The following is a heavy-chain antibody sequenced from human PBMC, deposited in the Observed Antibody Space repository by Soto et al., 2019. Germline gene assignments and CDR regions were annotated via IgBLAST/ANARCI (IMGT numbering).Heavy chain of an antibody. J-gene: IGHJ6*02. V-gene: IGHV1-69*01. D-gene: IGHD2-2*01. CDR2: FIPIFGTP. CDR1: GGTFSNYA. CDR3: ARERSVGYCITTTCPKPFYYYAMDV. Sequence: QVQLVQSGAEVKKPGSSVKVSCKASGGTFSNYAFSWVRQAPGQGLEWMGGFIPIFGTPNYAQKFQGRVTGTADASTRKRYRELSSLRCEDTAVYYCARERSVGYCITTTCPKPFYYYAMDVWGQGTTVTVSS.